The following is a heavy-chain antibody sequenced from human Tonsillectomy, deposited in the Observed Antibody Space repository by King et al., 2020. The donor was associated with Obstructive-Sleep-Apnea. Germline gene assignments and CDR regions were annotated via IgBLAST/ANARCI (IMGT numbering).Heavy chain of an antibody. CDR1: GGSISSSNW. Sequence: VQLQESGPGLVKPSGTLSLTCAVSGGSISSSNWWSWVRQPPGKGLEWIGEIYHGGSTNYNPSLKSRVTISVDKAKNQFSLKLSSVTAADTAVYYCARWGATRSSSYGMDVWGQGSTVTVSS. V-gene: IGHV4-4*02. CDR3: ARWGATRSSSYGMDV. CDR2: IYHGGST. J-gene: IGHJ6*02. D-gene: IGHD1-26*01.